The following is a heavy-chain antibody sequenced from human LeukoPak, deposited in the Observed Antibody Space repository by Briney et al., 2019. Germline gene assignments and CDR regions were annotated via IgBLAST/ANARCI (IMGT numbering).Heavy chain of an antibody. CDR3: ARENNRECSTSSCPRDY. Sequence: PGGSLRLSCATSGFTFSGYSMNWFRQAPGKGLEWVAAISRTGDSITYADSVRGRFTISRDNAKDSLYLQMNGLRAEDTAVYFCARENNRECSTSSCPRDYWGQGTLVTVSS. D-gene: IGHD2-2*01. CDR1: GFTFSGYS. V-gene: IGHV3-21*01. CDR2: ISRTGDSI. J-gene: IGHJ4*02.